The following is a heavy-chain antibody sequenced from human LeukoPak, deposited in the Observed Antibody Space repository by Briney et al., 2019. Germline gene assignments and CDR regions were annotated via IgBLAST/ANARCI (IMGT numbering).Heavy chain of an antibody. Sequence: PSETLSLTCTVSGGSISSGGYYWSWIRQPPGKGLEWIGYIYYSGSTYYHPSLKSRVTISLDTSKNQFSLKLSSVTAADTAVYYCARVTTVTTSFHFDYWGQGTLVTVSS. CDR3: ARVTTVTTSFHFDY. CDR1: GGSISSGGYY. V-gene: IGHV4-30-4*01. D-gene: IGHD4-17*01. J-gene: IGHJ4*02. CDR2: IYYSGST.